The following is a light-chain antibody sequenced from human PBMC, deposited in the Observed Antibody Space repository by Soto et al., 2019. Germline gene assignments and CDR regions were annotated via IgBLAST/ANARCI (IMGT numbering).Light chain of an antibody. CDR1: QSVRTK. CDR3: QQYNSWHPIT. CDR2: GAS. Sequence: EIVITQSPDTLYVSPGEGATLSCRASQSVRTKLAWYQQKAGQAPRLLIYGASTRANGIPDRFSGSGSGTEFTLTISSLQSEDFAAYYCQQYNSWHPITFGQGTRLEIK. J-gene: IGKJ5*01. V-gene: IGKV3-15*01.